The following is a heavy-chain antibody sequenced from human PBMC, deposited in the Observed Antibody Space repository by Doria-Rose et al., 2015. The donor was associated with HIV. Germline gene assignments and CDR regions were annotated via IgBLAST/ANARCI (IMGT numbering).Heavy chain of an antibody. V-gene: IGHV2-26*01. Sequence: QVTLKESGPVLVKPTETLTLTCTVSGVSLSSPGMGVSWIRQPPGKALEWLANIYSDNDRSYKTSQKIRLTIARRTAKSQVVLTMTDMDPVDTATYYCARIKSSRWYHKYYFDFWGQGTLVIVSA. CDR2: IYSDNDR. CDR3: ARIKSSRWYHKYYFDF. J-gene: IGHJ4*02. CDR1: GVSLSSPGMG. D-gene: IGHD6-13*01.